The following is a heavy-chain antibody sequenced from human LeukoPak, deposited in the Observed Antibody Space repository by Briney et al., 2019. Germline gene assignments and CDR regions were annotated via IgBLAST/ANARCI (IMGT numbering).Heavy chain of an antibody. V-gene: IGHV4-59*08. D-gene: IGHD6-19*01. CDR3: ARTISGWSIVFDY. CDR1: GGSISSYY. J-gene: IGHJ4*02. CDR2: IYYSGST. Sequence: SETLSLTCTVSGGSISSYYLSWIRQPPGKGLKWIGYIYYSGSTNYNPSLKSRVTISVDTSKNQFSLKLSSVTAADTAVYYCARTISGWSIVFDYWGQGTLVTVSS.